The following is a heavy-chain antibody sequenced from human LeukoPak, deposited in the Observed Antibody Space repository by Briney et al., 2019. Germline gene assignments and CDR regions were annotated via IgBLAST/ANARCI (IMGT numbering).Heavy chain of an antibody. CDR2: IYSSGST. J-gene: IGHJ6*03. V-gene: IGHV4-59*12. CDR1: GGSISNYY. D-gene: IGHD3-16*01. CDR3: ARMGDRGTLLYYYYMDV. Sequence: SETLSLTCTVSGGSISNYYWSWIRQPPGKGLEWIGSIYSSGSTNYNPSLKSRVTISVDTSKNQFSLKLSSVTAADTAVYYCARMGDRGTLLYYYYMDVWGKGTTVTISS.